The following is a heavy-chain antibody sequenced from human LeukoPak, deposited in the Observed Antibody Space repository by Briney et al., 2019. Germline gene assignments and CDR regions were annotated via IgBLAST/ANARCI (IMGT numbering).Heavy chain of an antibody. D-gene: IGHD2-2*02. Sequence: PGGSLRLSCAASGFTFSSYAMTWVRQSPGKGLEWIGEIQHNGTRNYNPSLKSRVTISADTFKNHFSLILTSLTAADTAVYYCATAPILRGEGGEHYKYGMDVWGQGTTVIVSS. V-gene: IGHV4-4*02. CDR1: GFTFSSYAM. J-gene: IGHJ6*02. CDR2: IQHNGTR. CDR3: ATAPILRGEGGEHYKYGMDV.